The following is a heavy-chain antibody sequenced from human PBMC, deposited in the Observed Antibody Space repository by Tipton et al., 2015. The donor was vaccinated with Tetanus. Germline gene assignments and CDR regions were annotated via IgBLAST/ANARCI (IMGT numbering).Heavy chain of an antibody. V-gene: IGHV4-34*01. CDR1: GASFSDYY. D-gene: IGHD3-10*01. CDR2: INHSGST. J-gene: IGHJ3*02. CDR3: ARDELFFSGGEDHAAFDI. Sequence: TLSLTCAVYGASFSDYYWSWIRQAPGKGLEWIGEINHSGSTNHNPSLKSRVTLSVDTSKNQFSLKLTSVTTADTAVYFCARDELFFSGGEDHAAFDIWGQGTLVPVSS.